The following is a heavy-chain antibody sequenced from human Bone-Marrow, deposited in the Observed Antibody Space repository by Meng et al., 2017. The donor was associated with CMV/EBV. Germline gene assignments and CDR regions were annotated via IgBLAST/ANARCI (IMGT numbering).Heavy chain of an antibody. CDR1: GFTFSSYW. CDR3: AKLPPKRLLSHFDY. V-gene: IGHV3-7*03. J-gene: IGHJ4*02. CDR2: IKQDGSEK. D-gene: IGHD2-2*01. Sequence: GESLKISCAASGFTFSSYWMSWVRQAPGKGLEWVANIKQDGSEKYYVDSVKGRFTISRDNAKNSLYLQMNSLRAEDTAVYYCAKLPPKRLLSHFDYWGQGTLVTVSS.